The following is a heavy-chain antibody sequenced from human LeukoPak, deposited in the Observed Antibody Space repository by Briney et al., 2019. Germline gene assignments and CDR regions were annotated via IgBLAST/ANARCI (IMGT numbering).Heavy chain of an antibody. CDR3: ARDHYKWLRLLDY. Sequence: ASETLSLTCTVSGGSISSSSYYWGWIRQPPGKGLEWIGSIYYSGSTYYNPSLKSRVTISVDTSKNQFSLKLSSVTAADTAVYYCARDHYKWLRLLDYWGQGTLVTVSS. J-gene: IGHJ4*02. D-gene: IGHD5-12*01. V-gene: IGHV4-39*02. CDR2: IYYSGST. CDR1: GGSISSSSYY.